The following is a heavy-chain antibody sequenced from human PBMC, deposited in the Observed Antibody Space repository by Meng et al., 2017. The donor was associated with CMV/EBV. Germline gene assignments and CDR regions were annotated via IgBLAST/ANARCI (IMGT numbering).Heavy chain of an antibody. CDR2: ISYDGSNK. CDR1: GFTFSSYA. V-gene: IGHV3-30-3*01. CDR3: ARDYYGGNSDDAFDI. Sequence: GESLKISCAASGFTFSSYAMHWVRQAPGKGLEWVAVISYDGSNKYYADSVKGRFTISRDNSKNTLYLQMNSLRAEDTAVYYCARDYYGGNSDDAFDIWGKGTMVTVSS. J-gene: IGHJ3*02. D-gene: IGHD4-23*01.